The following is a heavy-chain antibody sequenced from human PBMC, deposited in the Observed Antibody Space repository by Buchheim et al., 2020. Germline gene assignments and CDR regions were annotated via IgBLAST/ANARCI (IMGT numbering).Heavy chain of an antibody. D-gene: IGHD6-13*01. CDR2: IWYDGSNK. Sequence: QVQLVESGGGVVQPGRSLRLSCAASGFTFSSYGMHWVRQAPGKGLEWVAVIWYDGSNKYYADSVKGRFTISRDNSKNTLYLQMNSLRAEDTAVYDCARDLLTRSSWPGWFDPWGQGTL. CDR1: GFTFSSYG. J-gene: IGHJ5*02. V-gene: IGHV3-33*01. CDR3: ARDLLTRSSWPGWFDP.